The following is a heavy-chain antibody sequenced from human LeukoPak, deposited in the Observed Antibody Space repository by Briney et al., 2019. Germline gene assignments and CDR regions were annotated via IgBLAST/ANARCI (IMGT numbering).Heavy chain of an antibody. CDR1: GGSISSYY. D-gene: IGHD1-26*01. J-gene: IGHJ4*02. V-gene: IGHV4-59*01. CDR2: IYYSGST. Sequence: SETLSLTCTVSGGSISSYYWSWIRQPPGKGLERIGYIYYSGSTNYNPSLKSRVTISVDTSKNQFSLKLSSVTAADTAVYYCARVGARHYFDYWGQGTLVTASS. CDR3: ARVGARHYFDY.